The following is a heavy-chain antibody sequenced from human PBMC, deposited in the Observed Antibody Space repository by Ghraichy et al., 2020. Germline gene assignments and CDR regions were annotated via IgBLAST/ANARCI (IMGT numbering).Heavy chain of an antibody. D-gene: IGHD6-13*01. CDR1: GFTFRSYP. V-gene: IGHV3-30*04. J-gene: IGHJ4*02. Sequence: GGSLRLSCAASGFTFRSYPMHWVRQAPGKGLEWVAVIANDGDDKRYADSVKGRFTISRDNSKNTLYLQMNSLRNEDTAVYFCARDVSAAAAVYYFDYWGQGTLVTVSS. CDR2: IANDGDDK. CDR3: ARDVSAAAAVYYFDY.